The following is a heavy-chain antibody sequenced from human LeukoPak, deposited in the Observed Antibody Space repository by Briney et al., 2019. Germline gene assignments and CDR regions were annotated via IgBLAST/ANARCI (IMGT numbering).Heavy chain of an antibody. CDR3: ARSLELRSVPFDY. CDR1: GFTFSSYS. J-gene: IGHJ4*02. Sequence: GGSLRLSCAASGFTFSSYSMNWVRQAPGKGLEWVSSISSSSSYIYYADSVKGRFTISRDNAKNSLYLQMNSLRAEDTAVYYCARSLELRSVPFDYWGQGTLVTVSS. D-gene: IGHD1-7*01. V-gene: IGHV3-21*01. CDR2: ISSSSSYI.